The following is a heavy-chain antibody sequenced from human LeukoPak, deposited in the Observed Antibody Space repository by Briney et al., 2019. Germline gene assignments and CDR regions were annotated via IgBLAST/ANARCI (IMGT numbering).Heavy chain of an antibody. J-gene: IGHJ4*02. Sequence: ASVKVSCKASGYTITDYYIHWVRQAPGQGLEWMGWINPNRGGTNYAQKFEGRGTMTTDTSINTGYVELSSLTSDDTAVYFCARAHYLRLYFFDYWGQGTLVTVSS. V-gene: IGHV1-2*02. CDR2: INPNRGGT. CDR3: ARAHYLRLYFFDY. D-gene: IGHD3-10*01. CDR1: GYTITDYY.